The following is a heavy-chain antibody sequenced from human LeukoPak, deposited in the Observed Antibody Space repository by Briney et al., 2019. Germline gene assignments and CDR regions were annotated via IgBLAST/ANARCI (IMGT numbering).Heavy chain of an antibody. J-gene: IGHJ5*02. D-gene: IGHD1-26*01. CDR3: ARPRTPVGATYVDWFDP. V-gene: IGHV1-8*01. CDR1: GYTFTSYD. CDR2: MNPNSGNT. Sequence: GASVKVSCKASGYTFTSYDINWVRQATGQGLEWMGWMNPNSGNTGYAQKFQGRVTMTRNTSISTAYMELSSLRPEDTAVYYCARPRTPVGATYVDWFDPWGQGTLVTVSS.